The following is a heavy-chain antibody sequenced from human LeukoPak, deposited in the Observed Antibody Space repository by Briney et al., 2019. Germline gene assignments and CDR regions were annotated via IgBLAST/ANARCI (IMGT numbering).Heavy chain of an antibody. CDR1: EYTFTGYY. Sequence: GASVKVSCKASEYTFTGYYMHWVRQAPGQGLEWMGWINPNSGGTNYAQKFQGRVTMTRDTSISTAYMELSRLRSDDTAVYYCASPRYSSSPIRMDVWGKGTTVTVSS. CDR2: INPNSGGT. V-gene: IGHV1-2*02. J-gene: IGHJ6*03. D-gene: IGHD6-13*01. CDR3: ASPRYSSSPIRMDV.